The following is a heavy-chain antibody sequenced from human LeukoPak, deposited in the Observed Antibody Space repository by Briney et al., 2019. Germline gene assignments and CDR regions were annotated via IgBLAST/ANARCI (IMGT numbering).Heavy chain of an antibody. Sequence: PSETLSLTCAVSGYSINSAYYWVWIRQPPGKGLEWIGSIYHTGYTYYNPSLTSRVTISLDTSKNRFSLNLSSVTAADTAVYFCATGMAVAGTHYWYFDLWGRGTLVTVSS. J-gene: IGHJ2*01. D-gene: IGHD6-19*01. CDR3: ATGMAVAGTHYWYFDL. CDR1: GYSINSAYY. V-gene: IGHV4-38-2*01. CDR2: IYHTGYT.